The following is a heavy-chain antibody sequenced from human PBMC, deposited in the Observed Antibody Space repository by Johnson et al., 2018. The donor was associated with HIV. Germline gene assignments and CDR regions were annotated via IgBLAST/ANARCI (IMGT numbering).Heavy chain of an antibody. Sequence: VRLVESGGGVVQPGRSLRLSCAASGFTFSSYVMHWVRQAPGKGLEWVAVISYDGSNKYYADSVEGRFTISRDNSKNTLYLQMNSLRAEDTAVYYCARSMRGAFDVWGQGTMVTVS. J-gene: IGHJ3*01. CDR1: GFTFSSYV. V-gene: IGHV3-30-3*01. CDR2: ISYDGSNK. CDR3: ARSMRGAFDV. D-gene: IGHD3-10*01.